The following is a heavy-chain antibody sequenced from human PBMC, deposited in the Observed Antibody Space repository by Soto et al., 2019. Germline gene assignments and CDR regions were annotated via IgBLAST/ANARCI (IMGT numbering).Heavy chain of an antibody. D-gene: IGHD3-22*01. CDR3: VVYYDSSGYYPSYDY. V-gene: IGHV4-34*01. J-gene: IGHJ4*02. CDR1: GGSFSGYY. CDR2: INHSGST. Sequence: QVQLQQWGAGLLKPSETLSLTCAVYGGSFSGYYWSWIRQPPGKGLEWIGEINHSGSTNYNPSLKSRVTISVDTSKNQFSLKLSSVTAADTAVYYCVVYYDSSGYYPSYDYWGQGTLVTVSS.